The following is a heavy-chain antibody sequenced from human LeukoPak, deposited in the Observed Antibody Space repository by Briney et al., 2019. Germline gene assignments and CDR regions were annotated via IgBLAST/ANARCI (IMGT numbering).Heavy chain of an antibody. V-gene: IGHV1-69*13. J-gene: IGHJ4*02. Sequence: SVKVSCKASGYTFTSYGISWVRQAPGQGLEWMGGIIPIFGTASYAQKFQGRVTITADESTSTAYMELSSLRSEDTAVYYCARDYYGSGSYYSPVYWGQGTLVTVSS. CDR3: ARDYYGSGSYYSPVY. D-gene: IGHD3-10*01. CDR2: IIPIFGTA. CDR1: GYTFTSYG.